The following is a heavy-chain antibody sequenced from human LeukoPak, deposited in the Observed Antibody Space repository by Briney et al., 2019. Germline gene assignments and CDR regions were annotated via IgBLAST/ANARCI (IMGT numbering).Heavy chain of an antibody. D-gene: IGHD2-2*01. CDR2: IIPILGIA. CDR3: ATVDVVVPAAMRGNGGYGMDV. V-gene: IGHV1-69*02. CDR1: GYTFTGYY. Sequence: SVKVSCKASGYTFTGYYMHWVRQAPGQGLEWMGRIIPILGIANYAQKFQGRVTITADKSTSTAYMELSSLRSEDTAVYYCATVDVVVPAAMRGNGGYGMDVWGQGTTVTVSS. J-gene: IGHJ6*02.